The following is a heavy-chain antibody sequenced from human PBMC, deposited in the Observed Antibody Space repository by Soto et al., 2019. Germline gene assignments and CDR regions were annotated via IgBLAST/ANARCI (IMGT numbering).Heavy chain of an antibody. CDR1: GDSVSSTSAA. Sequence: SQTLSLTCAISGDSVSSTSAAWNWIRQSPSRGLEWLGRTYYRSKWYNDYAVSVKSRITINPDTSKNQFSLHLNSLTPEDTAVYYCARDHSSRWDYFRGMDAWGQGTTVTVSS. CDR3: ARDHSSRWDYFRGMDA. CDR2: TYYRSKWYN. J-gene: IGHJ6*02. D-gene: IGHD6-13*01. V-gene: IGHV6-1*01.